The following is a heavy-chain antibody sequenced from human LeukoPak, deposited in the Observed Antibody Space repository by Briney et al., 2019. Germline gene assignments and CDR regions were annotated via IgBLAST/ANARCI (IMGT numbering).Heavy chain of an antibody. V-gene: IGHV3-9*01. CDR3: AKDIRGSWLIGAFDI. CDR1: GF. J-gene: IGHJ3*02. Sequence: GRSLRLSFAASGFRQAPGKGLEWVSGISWNSGSIGYADSVKGRFTISRDNAKNSLYLRMNSLRAEDTALYYCAKDIRGSWLIGAFDIWGQGTMVTVSS. D-gene: IGHD3-22*01. CDR2: ISWNSGSI.